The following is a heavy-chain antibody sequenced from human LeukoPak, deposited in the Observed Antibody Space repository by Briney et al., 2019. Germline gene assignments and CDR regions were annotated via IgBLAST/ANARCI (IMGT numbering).Heavy chain of an antibody. CDR2: ISGSGGST. V-gene: IGHV3-23*01. J-gene: IGHJ4*02. Sequence: PGGSLRLSCAASGFTFSTYAMSWVRQAPGKGLEWVSGISGSGGSTYYADSVKGRFTISRDNSKNTLYLQMNSLRAEDTAVHYCAKDGYTYPYYFDYWGQGTLVTVSS. CDR1: GFTFSTYA. D-gene: IGHD3-16*02. CDR3: AKDGYTYPYYFDY.